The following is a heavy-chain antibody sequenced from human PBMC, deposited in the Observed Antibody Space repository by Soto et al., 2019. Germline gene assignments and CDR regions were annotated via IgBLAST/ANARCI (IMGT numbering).Heavy chain of an antibody. D-gene: IGHD1-26*01. J-gene: IGHJ4*02. CDR1: GFTFSSNA. V-gene: IGHV3-23*01. Sequence: GGSLRLSCAASGFTFSSNAMSWVRQAPGKGLEWVSGITGSGGTATSYADSVKGRFTVSRDNSKNTVSLQLDSLKADDTAVYYCARGVPVGAIGRFYFDSWGQGTLVTVSS. CDR3: ARGVPVGAIGRFYFDS. CDR2: ITGSGGTAT.